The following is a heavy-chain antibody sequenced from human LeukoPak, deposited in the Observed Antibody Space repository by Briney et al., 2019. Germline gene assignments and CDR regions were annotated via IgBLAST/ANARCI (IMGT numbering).Heavy chain of an antibody. CDR3: ARGTDVDGYIHAPFDS. CDR2: SYSGGST. V-gene: IGHV3-53*01. CDR1: GFILSRYY. D-gene: IGHD5-24*01. Sequence: GGSLRLSCVASGFILSRYYMSWVRQTPGKGLEWVALSYSGGSTYYADSVKGRFTISRDNSKKMLLLQMNNLRADDTGVYYCARGTDVDGYIHAPFDSWGQGTLVTVSS. J-gene: IGHJ4*02.